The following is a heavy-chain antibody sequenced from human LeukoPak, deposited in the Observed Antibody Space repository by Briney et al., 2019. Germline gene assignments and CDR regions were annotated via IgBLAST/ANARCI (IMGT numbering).Heavy chain of an antibody. J-gene: IGHJ4*02. Sequence: GGSLRLSCAASGFTFSTYSMNWVRQAPGKGLEWVSYISSSSSAIYYADSVKGRFTISRDNAKNSLYLQMNSLRAEDTAVYYCAKAAMVLAAAGRAVDYWGQGTLVTVSS. CDR2: ISSSSSAI. CDR3: AKAAMVLAAAGRAVDY. D-gene: IGHD6-13*01. CDR1: GFTFSTYS. V-gene: IGHV3-48*04.